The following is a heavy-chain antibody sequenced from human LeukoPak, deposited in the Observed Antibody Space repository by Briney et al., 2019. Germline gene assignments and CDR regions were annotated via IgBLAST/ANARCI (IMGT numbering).Heavy chain of an antibody. Sequence: GSLRLSCAASGFTFSSYAMSWVRQPPGKGLEWIGEINHSGSTNYNPSLKSRVTISVDTSKNQFSLKLSSVTAADTTVYYCARRNWSGADNWFDPWGQGTLVTVSS. CDR1: GFTFSSYA. J-gene: IGHJ5*02. D-gene: IGHD3-3*01. V-gene: IGHV4-34*01. CDR2: INHSGST. CDR3: ARRNWSGADNWFDP.